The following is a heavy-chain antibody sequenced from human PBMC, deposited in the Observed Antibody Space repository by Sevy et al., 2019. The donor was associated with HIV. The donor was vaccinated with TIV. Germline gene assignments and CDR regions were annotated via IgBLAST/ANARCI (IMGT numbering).Heavy chain of an antibody. CDR3: ARDAAGHCSGGSCYSPGGYYGMDV. CDR1: GFTFSSYS. CDR2: ISSSSSYI. D-gene: IGHD2-15*01. V-gene: IGHV3-21*01. Sequence: GGSLRLSCAASGFTFSSYSMNWVRQAPGKGLEWVSSISSSSSYIYYADSVKGRFTISRDNAKNSLYLQMNSLRAEDTAVYYCARDAAGHCSGGSCYSPGGYYGMDVWGHGTTVTVSS. J-gene: IGHJ6*02.